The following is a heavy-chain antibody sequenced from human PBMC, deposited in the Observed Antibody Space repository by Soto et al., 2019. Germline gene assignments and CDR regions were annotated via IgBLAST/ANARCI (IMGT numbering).Heavy chain of an antibody. V-gene: IGHV3-23*01. J-gene: IGHJ6*02. Sequence: EVQLLESGGGLVQPGGSLRLSCAASGFTFSSYAMSWVRQAPGKGLEWVSVISGSGDSTYYADSVRDRFTISRDNSENTLYLQMNSLRAEDTAVYYCAKDRDGAAAGPTKFYGMDVWGQGTMVSVSS. CDR3: AKDRDGAAAGPTKFYGMDV. CDR2: ISGSGDST. D-gene: IGHD6-13*01. CDR1: GFTFSSYA.